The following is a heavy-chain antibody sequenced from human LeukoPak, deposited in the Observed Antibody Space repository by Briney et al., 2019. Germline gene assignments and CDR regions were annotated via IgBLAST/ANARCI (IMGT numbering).Heavy chain of an antibody. CDR1: GGSISGYY. J-gene: IGHJ5*02. Sequence: SETLSLTCTVSGGSISGYYCSWIRQPPGKGLEWIGYIYDSGSTNYNPSPKSRVTISVDTSKNQFSLKLSSVTAADTAVYYCARGRGSPGWFDPWGQGTLVTVSS. V-gene: IGHV4-59*01. CDR2: IYDSGST. D-gene: IGHD3-10*01. CDR3: ARGRGSPGWFDP.